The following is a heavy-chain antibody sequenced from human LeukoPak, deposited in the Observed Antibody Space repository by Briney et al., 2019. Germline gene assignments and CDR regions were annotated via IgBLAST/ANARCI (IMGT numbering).Heavy chain of an antibody. Sequence: GGSLRLSCAASGFTFRSFSMNWVRQAPGKGLEWVSAINSSGRYMYYADSVKGRFTISRDNANNSLYLQMDSLRAEDTAVYYCAKDVRSDYFDYLGQGTLVTVSS. J-gene: IGHJ4*02. CDR1: GFTFRSFS. CDR3: AKDVRSDYFDY. CDR2: INSSGRYM. V-gene: IGHV3-21*01.